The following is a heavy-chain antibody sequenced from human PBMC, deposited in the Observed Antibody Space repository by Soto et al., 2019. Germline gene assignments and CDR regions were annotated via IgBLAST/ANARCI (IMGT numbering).Heavy chain of an antibody. Sequence: GGSLRLSCAASGFTFSSYWMSWVRQAPGKGLEWVANIKQDGSEKYYVDSVKGRFTISRDNAKNSLYLQMNSLRAEDTAVYYCARGKRCSSTSCYTNYYYGMDVWGQGTTVTVSS. CDR3: ARGKRCSSTSCYTNYYYGMDV. CDR1: GFTFSSYW. D-gene: IGHD2-2*02. CDR2: IKQDGSEK. J-gene: IGHJ6*02. V-gene: IGHV3-7*01.